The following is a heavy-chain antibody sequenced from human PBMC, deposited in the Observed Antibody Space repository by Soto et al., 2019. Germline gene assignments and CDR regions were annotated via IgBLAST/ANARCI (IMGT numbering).Heavy chain of an antibody. Sequence: EVQLVESGGGLVQPGGSLRLSCAASGFTFSSYSMNWVRQAPGKGLEWVSYISSSSSTIYYADSVKGRFTISRDNAKNSLYLQMHSLRDEETAVYYCARGLYYYDSSGYWGYWGQGTLVTVSS. V-gene: IGHV3-48*02. D-gene: IGHD3-22*01. CDR1: GFTFSSYS. CDR3: ARGLYYYDSSGYWGY. CDR2: ISSSSSTI. J-gene: IGHJ4*02.